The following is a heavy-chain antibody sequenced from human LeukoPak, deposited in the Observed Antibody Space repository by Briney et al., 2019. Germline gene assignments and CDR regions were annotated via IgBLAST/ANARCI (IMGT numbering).Heavy chain of an antibody. J-gene: IGHJ4*02. CDR1: GYTFTGYY. D-gene: IGHD3-22*01. Sequence: ASVKVSCKASGYTFTGYYMHWVRQAPGLGLEWMGWINPNSGGTNYAQKFQGRVTMTRDTSISTAYMELSRLRSDDTAVYYCARAPYYYDSSGYYRALDYWGQGTLVTVSS. CDR3: ARAPYYYDSSGYYRALDY. V-gene: IGHV1-2*02. CDR2: INPNSGGT.